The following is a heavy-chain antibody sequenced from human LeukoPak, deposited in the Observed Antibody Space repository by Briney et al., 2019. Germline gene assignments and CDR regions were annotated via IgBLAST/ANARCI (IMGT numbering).Heavy chain of an antibody. V-gene: IGHV4-39*07. Sequence: PSETLSLTCSVSGGSVTSGTYHWGWIRQPPGKGLEWIGSVYFDGGTHYKPSLQSRVTISVDTSKNQFSLKLSSVTAADTAVYYCARIRWLRFSYPSDGYFDYWGQGTLVTVSS. D-gene: IGHD5-12*01. J-gene: IGHJ4*02. CDR2: VYFDGGT. CDR1: GGSVTSGTYH. CDR3: ARIRWLRFSYPSDGYFDY.